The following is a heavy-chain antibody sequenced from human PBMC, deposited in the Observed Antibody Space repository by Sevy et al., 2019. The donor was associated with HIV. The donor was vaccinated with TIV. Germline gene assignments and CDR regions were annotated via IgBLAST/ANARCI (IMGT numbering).Heavy chain of an antibody. CDR3: AKAGGINWFYFYYGMDV. J-gene: IGHJ6*02. CDR2: ISGFGDKT. CDR1: GVTFSDYA. V-gene: IGHV3-23*01. D-gene: IGHD1-1*01. Sequence: GGSLRLSCAVSGVTFSDYAMRWVRQAPGKGLEWVSFISGFGDKTYYADSVRGRFTISRDNSKNTLHRQMNSLRAEDTAVYYCAKAGGINWFYFYYGMDVWGQGTTVTVSS.